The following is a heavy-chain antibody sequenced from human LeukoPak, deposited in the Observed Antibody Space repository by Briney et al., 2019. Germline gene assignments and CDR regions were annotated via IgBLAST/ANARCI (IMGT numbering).Heavy chain of an antibody. CDR1: GYTFTSYD. J-gene: IGHJ1*01. V-gene: IGHV1-8*03. D-gene: IGHD6-19*01. CDR2: MNPNSGNT. Sequence: VASVKVSCKASGYTFTSYDINWVRQATGQGLEWMGWMNPNSGNTGYAQKFQGRVTITRNTSISTAYMELSSLRSEDTAVYYCASAYSSGWYYYGSEYFQHWGQGTLVTVSS. CDR3: ASAYSSGWYYYGSEYFQH.